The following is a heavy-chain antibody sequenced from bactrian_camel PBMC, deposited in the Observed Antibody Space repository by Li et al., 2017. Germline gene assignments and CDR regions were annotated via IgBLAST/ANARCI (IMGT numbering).Heavy chain of an antibody. Sequence: HVQLVESGGGSVQSGGSLRLSCASSGYYVNRYCMGWFRQAPGKEREGVAYIRTIDGGTFYADSAQGRFTISRDNSKNTVYLQMNRLKPEDTGVYYCAAGQCGRTSGA. CDR2: IRTIDGGT. V-gene: IGHV3S63*01. J-gene: IGHJ2*01. CDR3: AAGQCGRTS. D-gene: IGHD3*01. CDR1: GYYVNRYC.